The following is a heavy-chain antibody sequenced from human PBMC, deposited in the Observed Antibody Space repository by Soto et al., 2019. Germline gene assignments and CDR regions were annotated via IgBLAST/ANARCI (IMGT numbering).Heavy chain of an antibody. CDR1: AFTFSSYA. D-gene: IGHD1-26*01. V-gene: IGHV3-23*01. J-gene: IGHJ4*02. CDR2: ISGSGGST. Sequence: EVQLLDSGVVLVRPGGSLRLSCAASAFTFSSYAMNWVRQAPGKGLEWVSVISGSGGSTSYADSVKGRFTISRDNSKNTLYLQMNSLRAEDTAVYYCARRGSGIYYDYWGQGTLVTVSS. CDR3: ARRGSGIYYDY.